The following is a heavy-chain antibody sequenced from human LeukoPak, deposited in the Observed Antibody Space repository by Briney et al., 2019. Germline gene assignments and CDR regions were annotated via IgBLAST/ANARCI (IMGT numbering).Heavy chain of an antibody. CDR1: GASFSRYY. CDR3: AGGPGWGYGDYFDY. CDR2: IKRGGNT. Sequence: PSETLSLTCAAYGASFSRYYWSQIRQSPGKGLEWIGEIKRGGNTNYNPSLKSRVTISLDTSKNQFSLKLDSVTAADTAVYYCAGGPGWGYGDYFDYWGRGTLVTVSS. J-gene: IGHJ4*02. D-gene: IGHD4-17*01. V-gene: IGHV4-34*01.